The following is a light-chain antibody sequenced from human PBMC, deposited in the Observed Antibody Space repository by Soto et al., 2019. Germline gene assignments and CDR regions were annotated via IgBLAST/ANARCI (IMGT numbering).Light chain of an antibody. J-gene: IGKJ3*01. Sequence: EIVLTQSPATLSLSPGERATLSCRASQSVSSYLAWYQQKPGQAPRLLIYDASNRATGIPARFSGSGSGTDFTLTISSLEPEDFAVYYCQQRSNWSPGFPFGPGPNLDIK. CDR3: QQRSNWSPGFP. CDR2: DAS. V-gene: IGKV3-11*01. CDR1: QSVSSY.